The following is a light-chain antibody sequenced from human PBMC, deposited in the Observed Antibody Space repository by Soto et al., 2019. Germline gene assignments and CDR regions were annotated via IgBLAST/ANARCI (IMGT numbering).Light chain of an antibody. V-gene: IGLV2-14*01. CDR2: DVS. Sequence: QSVLTQPASVSGSPGQSITISCTGTSSDVGGYNYGSWYQQHPGKAPKLMIDDVSKRPSGVSNRFSGSKSGNTASLTISGLQAEDEADYYCSSYTSSSTLVFGGGTKLTVL. CDR1: SSDVGGYNY. CDR3: SSYTSSSTLV. J-gene: IGLJ2*01.